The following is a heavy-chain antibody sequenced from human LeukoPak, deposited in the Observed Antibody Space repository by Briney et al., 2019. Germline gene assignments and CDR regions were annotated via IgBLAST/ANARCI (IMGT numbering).Heavy chain of an antibody. Sequence: GGSLRLSCAASGFTFSSYGMHWVRQAPGKGLEGVAIISYDGSNKYYADSVKGRFTISRDNSKNTLYLQMNSLRAEDTAVYYCAKDEIKYYGSGSYSQLDFWGQGTLVTVSS. V-gene: IGHV3-30*18. J-gene: IGHJ4*02. D-gene: IGHD3-10*01. CDR2: ISYDGSNK. CDR1: GFTFSSYG. CDR3: AKDEIKYYGSGSYSQLDF.